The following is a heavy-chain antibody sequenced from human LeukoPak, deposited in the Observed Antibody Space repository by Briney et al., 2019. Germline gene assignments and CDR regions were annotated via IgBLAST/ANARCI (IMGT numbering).Heavy chain of an antibody. CDR1: GFTFSSYA. D-gene: IGHD4-17*01. V-gene: IGHV3-23*01. CDR3: VKDLGDDYENAFDF. J-gene: IGHJ3*01. Sequence: PGGSLRLSCAASGFTFSSYAMSWVRHPPGRGLEWVPSVSGSGESTFYAASVKRRFTISRDNSKNTVYLQMNSLRAEDTAPYYCVKDLGDDYENAFDFWGQGTLVTVSS. CDR2: VSGSGEST.